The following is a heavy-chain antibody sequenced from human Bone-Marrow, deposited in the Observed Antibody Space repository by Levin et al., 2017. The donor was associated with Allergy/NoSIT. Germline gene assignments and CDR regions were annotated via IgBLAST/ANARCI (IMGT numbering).Heavy chain of an antibody. CDR2: IYHSGSA. CDR1: GDSMNNTYW. CDR3: ARDPRVVSAGFDP. Sequence: PSETLSLTCTVFGDSMNNTYWWSWLRQPPGKGLEWIAEIYHSGSANYNPSLRSRVTISMDKSKNQVSLKLTSVTAADTAVYYCARDPRVVSAGFDPWGQGTLVTVSS. V-gene: IGHV4-4*02. D-gene: IGHD2-2*01. J-gene: IGHJ5*02.